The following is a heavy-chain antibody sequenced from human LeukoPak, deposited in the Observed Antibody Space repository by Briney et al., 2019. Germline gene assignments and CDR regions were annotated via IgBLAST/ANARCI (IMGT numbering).Heavy chain of an antibody. D-gene: IGHD3-16*01. CDR3: ATDWAWGGFDH. V-gene: IGHV3-21*01. CDR2: ISSSSSYI. Sequence: GGSLRLSCAASGFPFSTYTMNWVRQAPGKGLEWVSSISSSSSYIYYADSMKGRFTISRDNAKNTLYLQMTNLRVEDTAVYYCATDWAWGGFDHWGQGALVTVSS. J-gene: IGHJ4*02. CDR1: GFPFSTYT.